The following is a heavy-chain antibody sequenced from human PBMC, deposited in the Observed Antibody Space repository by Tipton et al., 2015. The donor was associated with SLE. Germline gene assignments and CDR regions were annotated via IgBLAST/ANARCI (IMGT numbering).Heavy chain of an antibody. D-gene: IGHD5-12*01. V-gene: IGHV4-59*11. J-gene: IGHJ3*02. CDR2: IYYRGST. CDR3: ASLAHIVATIDDAFDI. Sequence: TLSLTCTVSGGSISSHYWSWIRQPPGKGLEWIGYIYYRGSTNYNPSPQSRVTISVDTSKNQFSLKLSSVTAADTAVYYCASLAHIVATIDDAFDIWGQGTMVTVSS. CDR1: GGSISSHY.